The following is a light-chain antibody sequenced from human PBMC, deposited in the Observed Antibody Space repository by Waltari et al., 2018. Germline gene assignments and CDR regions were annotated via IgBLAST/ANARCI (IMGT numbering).Light chain of an antibody. Sequence: EIVMTQSPATLSVSPGEGATLSCRASQSIRSNLAWYQQKPGQAPRLLIYGASTRATYVPVRFSGSGSESEFTLTISSLQSEDFAVYYCQQYDDWPLTFGPGTKVDIK. V-gene: IGKV3-15*01. J-gene: IGKJ3*01. CDR3: QQYDDWPLT. CDR1: QSIRSN. CDR2: GAS.